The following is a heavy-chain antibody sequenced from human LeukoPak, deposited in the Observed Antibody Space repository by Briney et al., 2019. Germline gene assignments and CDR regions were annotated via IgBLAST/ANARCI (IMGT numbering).Heavy chain of an antibody. Sequence: TLSLTCAVSGGSISSGGYSWSWIRQPPGKGLEWIGYIYHSGSTYYNPSLKSRVTISVDRSKNQFSLKLSSVTAADTAVYYCARTSIAARRANAFDIWGQGTMVTVSS. J-gene: IGHJ3*02. CDR3: ARTSIAARRANAFDI. V-gene: IGHV4-30-2*01. CDR2: IYHSGST. D-gene: IGHD6-6*01. CDR1: GGSISSGGYS.